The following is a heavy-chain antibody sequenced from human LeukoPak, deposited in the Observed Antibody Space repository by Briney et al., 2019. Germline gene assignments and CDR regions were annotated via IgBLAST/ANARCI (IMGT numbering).Heavy chain of an antibody. V-gene: IGHV4-38-2*02. CDR1: GYSISSGYY. CDR2: IYHSGST. D-gene: IGHD3-22*01. CDR3: ASYYYDSSGYPAPFDY. J-gene: IGHJ4*02. Sequence: PSETLSLTCTVSGYSISSGYYWGWIRQPPGKGLEWIGSIYHSGSTYYNPSLKSRVTISVDTSKNQFSLKLSSVTAADTAVYYCASYYYDSSGYPAPFDYWGQGTLVTVSS.